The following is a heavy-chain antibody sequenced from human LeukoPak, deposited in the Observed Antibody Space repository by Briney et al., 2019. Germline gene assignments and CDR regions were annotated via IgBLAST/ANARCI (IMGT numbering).Heavy chain of an antibody. V-gene: IGHV4-34*01. CDR3: ARGGLKQWLAPSYYFDY. CDR1: GFTFSSYS. J-gene: IGHJ4*02. D-gene: IGHD6-19*01. CDR2: INHSGST. Sequence: PGGSLRLSCAASGFTFSSYSMNWVRQPPGKGLEWIGEINHSGSTNYNPSLKSRVTISVDTSKNQFSLKLSSVTAADTAVYYCARGGLKQWLAPSYYFDYWGQGTLVTVSS.